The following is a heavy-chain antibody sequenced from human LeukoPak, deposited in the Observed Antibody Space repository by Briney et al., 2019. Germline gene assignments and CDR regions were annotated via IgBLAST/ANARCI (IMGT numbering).Heavy chain of an antibody. D-gene: IGHD2/OR15-2a*01. J-gene: IGHJ4*02. CDR3: ARVIVTVPGQSDYFDY. V-gene: IGHV3-11*01. CDR2: ISSSGSTI. Sequence: PGGSLRLSCAASGFTFSDYYMSWIRQAPGKGLEWVSYISSSGSTIYYADSVKGRFTISRDNAKNSLYLQMNSLRAEDTAVYSCARVIVTVPGQSDYFDYWGQGTLVTFSS. CDR1: GFTFSDYY.